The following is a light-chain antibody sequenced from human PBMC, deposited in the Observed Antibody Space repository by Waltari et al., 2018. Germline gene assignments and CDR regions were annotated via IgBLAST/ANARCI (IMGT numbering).Light chain of an antibody. CDR3: QKYESLPAT. CDR2: ETY. V-gene: IGKV3-20*01. J-gene: IGKJ1*01. Sequence: EIALTQSPGTMSFSPGERATLSCRASQSVGKYLAWYQQRPGQAPRLLIYETYRRATGTPDRFTGSGSGTDFSLTISRLEPEDFAVYYCQKYESLPATFGQGTTVEIK. CDR1: QSVGKY.